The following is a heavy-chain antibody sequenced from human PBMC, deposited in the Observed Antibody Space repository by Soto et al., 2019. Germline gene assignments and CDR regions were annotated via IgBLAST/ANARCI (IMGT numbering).Heavy chain of an antibody. D-gene: IGHD6-19*01. CDR3: AKDKKQWLVGCSDY. CDR2: ISWNSGSI. Sequence: EVQLVESGGGLVQPGRSLRLSCAASGVTFDDYAMHWVRQAPGKGLEWVSGISWNSGSIGYADSVKGRFTISRDNDKNSLYLQMNSLRAEDTALYYCAKDKKQWLVGCSDYWGQGTLVTVSS. V-gene: IGHV3-9*01. CDR1: GVTFDDYA. J-gene: IGHJ4*02.